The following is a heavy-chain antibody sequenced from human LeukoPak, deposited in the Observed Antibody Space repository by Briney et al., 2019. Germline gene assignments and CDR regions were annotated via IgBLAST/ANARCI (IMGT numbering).Heavy chain of an antibody. CDR1: GFPFSFYE. CDR3: ALLAVASDFDY. J-gene: IGHJ4*02. D-gene: IGHD6-19*01. Sequence: PGGSLRLSCAVSGFPFSFYEINWVRQAPGKGLEWVSNIGSSGRTRYYADSVKRRFSISRDNAKNSLYLQMNSLRVEDTGVYYCALLAVASDFDYSGQGALVTVSS. V-gene: IGHV3-48*03. CDR2: IGSSGRTR.